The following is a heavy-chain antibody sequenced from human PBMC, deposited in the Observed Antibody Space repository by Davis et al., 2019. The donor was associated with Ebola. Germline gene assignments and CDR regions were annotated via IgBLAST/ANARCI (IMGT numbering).Heavy chain of an antibody. CDR1: GDSIRSYY. Sequence: SETLSLTCTVSGDSIRSYYWSWIRQSPGKGLQWIGYIYYTGATTYNPSLQSRVTISEDTSKNQFSLKLSSVTAADTAVYYCARDSGDSSGYYAPFDYWGQGTLVTVYS. CDR3: ARDSGDSSGYYAPFDY. D-gene: IGHD3-22*01. V-gene: IGHV4-59*12. J-gene: IGHJ4*02. CDR2: IYYTGAT.